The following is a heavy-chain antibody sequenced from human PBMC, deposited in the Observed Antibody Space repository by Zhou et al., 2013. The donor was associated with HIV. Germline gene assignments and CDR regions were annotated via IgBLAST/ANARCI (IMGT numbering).Heavy chain of an antibody. J-gene: IGHJ2*01. V-gene: IGHV1-69*05. CDR3: ARDVTGLNYWYFDL. CDR2: IIPIFGTA. D-gene: IGHD7-27*01. CDR1: GGTFSSYA. Sequence: QVHLVQSGADVKKAGSSVKVSCKASGGTFSSYAISWVRQAPGQGLEWMGGIIPIFGTANYAQKFQGRVTITTDESTSTAYMELSSLRSEDTAVYYCARDVTGLNYWYFDLWGRGTLVTVSS.